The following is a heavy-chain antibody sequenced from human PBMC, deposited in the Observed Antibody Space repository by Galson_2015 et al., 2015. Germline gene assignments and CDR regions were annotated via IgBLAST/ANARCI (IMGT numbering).Heavy chain of an antibody. CDR2: SI. J-gene: IGHJ6*02. V-gene: IGHV3-48*02. Sequence: SIYYADSVKGRFTISRDNDKNLLYLQMNSLRDEDTAVYYCASDRSYYYFAMDVWGQGTTVTVSS. CDR3: ASDRSYYYFAMDV.